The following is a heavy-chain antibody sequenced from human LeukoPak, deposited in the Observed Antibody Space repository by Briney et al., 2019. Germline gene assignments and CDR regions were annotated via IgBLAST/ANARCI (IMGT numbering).Heavy chain of an antibody. CDR1: EFTFYNYW. CDR3: VREWVDWGQGYNWFHR. D-gene: IGHD7-27*01. CDR2: TNKDGTKK. V-gene: IGHV3-7*01. J-gene: IGHJ5*02. Sequence: PAGSLTLSCVASEFTFYNYWMIWLRQAPGMELEWVASTNKDGTKKNYVYYVKGRFDISRDNTKNSLHLQMSSLRAEDTAVYYCVREWVDWGQGYNWFHRWGQGTLAIVSS.